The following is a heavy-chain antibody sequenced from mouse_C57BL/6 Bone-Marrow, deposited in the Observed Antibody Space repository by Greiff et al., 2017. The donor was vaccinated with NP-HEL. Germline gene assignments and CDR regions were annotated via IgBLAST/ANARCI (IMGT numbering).Heavy chain of an antibody. J-gene: IGHJ2*01. Sequence: EVKLQHSGAELVRPGASVKLSCTASGFNIKDDYMHWVKQRPEQGLAWIGWIDPENGDTEYASKFQGKATITADTSSNTAYLQLSSLTSEDTAVYYCTATVVDFDYWGQGTTLTVSS. CDR1: GFNIKDDY. CDR3: TATVVDFDY. V-gene: IGHV14-4*01. D-gene: IGHD1-1*01. CDR2: IDPENGDT.